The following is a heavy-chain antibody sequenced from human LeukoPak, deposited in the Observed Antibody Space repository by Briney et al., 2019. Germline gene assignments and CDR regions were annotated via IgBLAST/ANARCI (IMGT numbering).Heavy chain of an antibody. Sequence: GGSLKLSCAASGFTFSSHSMNWVRQAPGKGLEWVSYISTSSTTIYYADSVKGRFTISRDNAKNSLYLQMNSLRDEDTAVYYCARDRGYYYDYWGQGTLVTVSS. CDR2: ISTSSTTI. D-gene: IGHD3-10*01. CDR3: ARDRGYYYDY. CDR1: GFTFSSHS. V-gene: IGHV3-48*02. J-gene: IGHJ4*02.